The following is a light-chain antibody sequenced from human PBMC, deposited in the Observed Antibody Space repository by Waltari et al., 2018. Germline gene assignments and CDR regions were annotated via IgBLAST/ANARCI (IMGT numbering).Light chain of an antibody. J-gene: IGLJ2*01. CDR1: GANIGAGYD. Sequence: QSVLTQPPSVSGAPGQRVTISCTGSGANIGAGYDVPWYQQLPGTAPKLLIYGNINRPSGVPDRFSGSKSGTSASLAITGLQAEDEADYYCQSYDSSLVFGGGTKLTVL. CDR2: GNI. CDR3: QSYDSSLV. V-gene: IGLV1-40*01.